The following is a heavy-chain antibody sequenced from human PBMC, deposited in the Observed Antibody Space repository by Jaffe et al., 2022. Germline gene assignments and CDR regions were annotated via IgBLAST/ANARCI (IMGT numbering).Heavy chain of an antibody. J-gene: IGHJ4*02. CDR2: INHSGST. CDR3: AREAAAGTGGFDY. V-gene: IGHV4-34*01. D-gene: IGHD6-13*01. Sequence: QVQLQQWGAGLLKPSETLSLTCAVYGGSFSGYYWSWIRQPPGKGLEWIGEINHSGSTNYNPSLKSRVTISVDTSKNQFSLKLSSVTAADTAVYYCAREAAAGTGGFDYWGQGTLVTVSS. CDR1: GGSFSGYY.